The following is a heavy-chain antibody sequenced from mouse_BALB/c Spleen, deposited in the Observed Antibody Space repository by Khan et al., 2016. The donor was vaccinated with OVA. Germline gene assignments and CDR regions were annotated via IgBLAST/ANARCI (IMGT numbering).Heavy chain of an antibody. CDR3: ARVGYNGTMDC. CDR1: GFTFTNYG. Sequence: QMQLVQSGPELKKPGETVQISCKASGFTFTNYGMNWVKQAPGKGLKWMGWINTYTGEPTFADDFKGRFAFSLETSASTAYLQINSLKNEDTATYFCARVGYNGTMDCWGQGTSVTGSS. J-gene: IGHJ4*01. D-gene: IGHD2-14*01. CDR2: INTYTGEP. V-gene: IGHV9-3-1*01.